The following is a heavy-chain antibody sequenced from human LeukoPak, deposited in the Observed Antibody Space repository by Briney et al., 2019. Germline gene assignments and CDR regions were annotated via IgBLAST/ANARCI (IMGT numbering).Heavy chain of an antibody. CDR3: ARQELGYCSSTSCDHAFDI. V-gene: IGHV5-51*01. D-gene: IGHD2-2*01. CDR2: IYPGDSDT. J-gene: IGHJ3*02. Sequence: PGGSLRLSCKGSGYSFTSYWIGWVRQMPGKGREWMGIIYPGDSDTSYSASFQVQVTISADHAISTAYLQWSSLKASDTAIHYCARQELGYCSSTSCDHAFDIWGQGTMVTVSS. CDR1: GYSFTSYW.